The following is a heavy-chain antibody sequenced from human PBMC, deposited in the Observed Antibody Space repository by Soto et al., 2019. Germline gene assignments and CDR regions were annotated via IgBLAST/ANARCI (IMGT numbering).Heavy chain of an antibody. V-gene: IGHV4-4*07. Sequence: PSETLSLTCTVSGGSISSYYWSWIRQPAGKXLEWIGRIYTSGSTNYNPSLKSRVTMSVDTSKNQFSLKLSSVTAADTAVYYCARDTPYGSGSYYHYYYYYGMDVWGQGTTVTVSS. D-gene: IGHD3-10*01. J-gene: IGHJ6*02. CDR2: IYTSGST. CDR3: ARDTPYGSGSYYHYYYYYGMDV. CDR1: GGSISSYY.